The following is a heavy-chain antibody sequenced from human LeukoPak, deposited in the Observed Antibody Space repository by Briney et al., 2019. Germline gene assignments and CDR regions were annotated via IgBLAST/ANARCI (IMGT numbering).Heavy chain of an antibody. CDR1: GYIFSSYD. Sequence: MPGGSLRLFCTASGYIFSSYDMSWARQAPGKGLEWVSSISSRSSNIYYAGSGKGRFTISRDNAKNSLYLQMNSLRAEDTAVYYCARNDLHFDYWGQGTLVTVSS. J-gene: IGHJ4*02. V-gene: IGHV3-21*01. CDR3: ARNDLHFDY. D-gene: IGHD2-21*02. CDR2: ISSRSSNI.